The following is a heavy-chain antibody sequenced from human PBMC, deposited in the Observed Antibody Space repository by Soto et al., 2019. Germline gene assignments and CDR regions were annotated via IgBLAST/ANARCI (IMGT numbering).Heavy chain of an antibody. D-gene: IGHD5-12*01. CDR2: INPNGGVT. CDR1: GDSFNDYY. V-gene: IGHV1-2*04. J-gene: IGHJ6*03. CDR3: ARESGGATATLDYYYFYMDV. Sequence: QVQLVQSGAEVRKPGASVTVSCRSSGDSFNDYYIHWVRQAPGQGIEWMGWINPNGGVTKYAQKSQGWVSMTRETSIRTVYMQLSRLRSDDTAVYYCARESGGATATLDYYYFYMDVWGTGTTVTVSS.